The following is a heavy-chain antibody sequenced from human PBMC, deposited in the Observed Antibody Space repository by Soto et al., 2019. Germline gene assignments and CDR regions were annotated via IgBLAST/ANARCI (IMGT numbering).Heavy chain of an antibody. CDR3: ARGRYGDY. J-gene: IGHJ4*02. D-gene: IGHD1-1*01. V-gene: IGHV1-18*01. CDR1: GYAFTTYG. Sequence: QVHLVQSGAEVKKPGASVKVSCKGSGYAFTTYGITWVRQAPGQGLEWMGWMSAHNGNTNYAQKLQGRVTVNRDTSTSTDYMELRSLCSDDTAVYYCARGRYGDYWGQGALVTVSS. CDR2: MSAHNGNT.